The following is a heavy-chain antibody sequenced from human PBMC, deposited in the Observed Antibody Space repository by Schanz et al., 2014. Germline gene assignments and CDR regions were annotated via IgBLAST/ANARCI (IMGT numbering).Heavy chain of an antibody. Sequence: QVQLVESGGGLVKPGRSLRLSCAASGFTFRGHAMHWVRQAPGQGLEKVAVTSTDGTKTYYAASVRGRFTISRDNSKNTVYLQMNSLRSEDTAVYYCTRDRGALINHNDALDLWGQGTMVSVSS. J-gene: IGHJ3*01. CDR2: TSTDGTKT. D-gene: IGHD3-16*01. V-gene: IGHV3-30*04. CDR1: GFTFRGHA. CDR3: TRDRGALINHNDALDL.